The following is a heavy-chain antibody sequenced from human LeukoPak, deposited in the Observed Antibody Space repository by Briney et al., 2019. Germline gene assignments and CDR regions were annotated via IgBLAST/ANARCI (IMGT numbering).Heavy chain of an antibody. J-gene: IGHJ5*02. CDR3: ARDPRWLTPDCTSTSCYENYFDP. Sequence: SDTLSLTCAVSGYSINNGYQWAWIRQSPRRGLEWIGSIYHNGGAHYNPSLRSRVVISVDTSNNQFSLRLSSVTVADTAVYYCARDPRWLTPDCTSTSCYENYFDPWGRGTLVTVSS. CDR2: IYHNGGA. V-gene: IGHV4-38-2*02. CDR1: GYSINNGYQ. D-gene: IGHD2-2*01.